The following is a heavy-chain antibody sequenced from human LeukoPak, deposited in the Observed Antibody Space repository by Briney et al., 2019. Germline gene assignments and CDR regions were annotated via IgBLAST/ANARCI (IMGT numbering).Heavy chain of an antibody. CDR1: GGSISSYY. Sequence: SETLSLTCTVSGGSISSYYWSWIRQPPGKGLEWIGYIYYSGSTNYNPSLKSRVTISVDTPKNQFSLKLSSVTAADTAVYYCARVRCSSTSCPLDYWGQGTLVTVSS. J-gene: IGHJ4*02. CDR2: IYYSGST. D-gene: IGHD2-2*01. V-gene: IGHV4-59*01. CDR3: ARVRCSSTSCPLDY.